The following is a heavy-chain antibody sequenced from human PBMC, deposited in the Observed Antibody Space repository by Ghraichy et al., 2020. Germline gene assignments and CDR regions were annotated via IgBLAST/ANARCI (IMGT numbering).Heavy chain of an antibody. J-gene: IGHJ4*02. CDR1: GGSISSYY. CDR2: IYYSGST. Sequence: SQTLSLTCTVSGGSISSYYWSWIRQPPGKGLEWIGYIYYSGSTNYNPSLKSRVTISVDTSKNQFSLKLSSVTAADTAVYYCARHGGGISVDYWGQGTLVTVSS. CDR3: ARHGGGISVDY. D-gene: IGHD1-26*01. V-gene: IGHV4-59*08.